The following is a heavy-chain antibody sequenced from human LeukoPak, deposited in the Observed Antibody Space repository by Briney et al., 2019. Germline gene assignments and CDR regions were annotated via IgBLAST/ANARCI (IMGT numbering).Heavy chain of an antibody. CDR1: GFTVSSKY. V-gene: IGHV3-66*01. CDR2: IYSGGST. D-gene: IGHD1-26*01. Sequence: GGSLRLSCAASGFTVSSKYMSWVRQAPGKGLEWVSVIYSGGSTYYADSVKGRFTISRDNSKNTLYLQMNSLRAEDTAVYYCTTDPWELPKDYWGQGSLVTVSS. J-gene: IGHJ4*02. CDR3: TTDPWELPKDY.